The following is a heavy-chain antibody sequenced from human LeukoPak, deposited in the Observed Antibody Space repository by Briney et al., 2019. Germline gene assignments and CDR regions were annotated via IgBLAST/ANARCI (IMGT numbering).Heavy chain of an antibody. CDR3: ARDKYYDILTGYYRGGMDV. Sequence: ASVKVSCKASGYTFTSYSISWVRQAPGQGLEWMGWISVYNGNTNYAQKLQGRVTMTTDTSTSTAYMELRSLRSDDTAVYYCARDKYYDILTGYYRGGMDVWGQGTTVTVSS. CDR1: GYTFTSYS. J-gene: IGHJ6*02. D-gene: IGHD3-9*01. V-gene: IGHV1-18*01. CDR2: ISVYNGNT.